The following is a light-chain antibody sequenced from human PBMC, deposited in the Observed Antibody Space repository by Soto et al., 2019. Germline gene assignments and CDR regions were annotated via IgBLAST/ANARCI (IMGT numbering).Light chain of an antibody. Sequence: DIQMTQSPSTLSASVGDRVTITCRASQSISRSLAWYQQKSGKAPKLLIYDASSLESGVPSRFSGSGFGTEFTLTISGLQPDDFATYYCQQYQSYFLTFGPGTTVGMK. CDR3: QQYQSYFLT. CDR1: QSISRS. V-gene: IGKV1-5*01. CDR2: DAS. J-gene: IGKJ3*01.